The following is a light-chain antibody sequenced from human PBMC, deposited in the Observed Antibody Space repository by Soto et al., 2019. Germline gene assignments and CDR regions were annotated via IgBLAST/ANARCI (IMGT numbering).Light chain of an antibody. CDR3: QKYGSSPLWT. CDR1: QSSSSSY. J-gene: IGKJ1*01. V-gene: IGKV3-20*01. CDR2: GAS. Sequence: ENVLTLHPVSLSLSPGQQATLSRTAGQSSSSSYVGWYQQKPGQAPMRPIYGASSSAAGIPDRGSGSGYGTDFTLTISRLEPEDFAVYYCQKYGSSPLWTFGEGPRWIS.